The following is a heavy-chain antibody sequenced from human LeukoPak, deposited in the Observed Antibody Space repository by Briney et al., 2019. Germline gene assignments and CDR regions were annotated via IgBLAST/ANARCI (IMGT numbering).Heavy chain of an antibody. D-gene: IGHD3-22*01. CDR3: ARGRLGEEYDSSGYPAHFDY. V-gene: IGHV3-11*01. Sequence: PGGSLRLSCAASGFTFSDYYMSWIRQAPGKGLEWVSYISSSGSTIYYADSVKGRFTISRDNAKNSLYLQMNSLRAEDTAVYYCARGRLGEEYDSSGYPAHFDYWGQGTLVTVSS. CDR2: ISSSGSTI. J-gene: IGHJ4*02. CDR1: GFTFSDYY.